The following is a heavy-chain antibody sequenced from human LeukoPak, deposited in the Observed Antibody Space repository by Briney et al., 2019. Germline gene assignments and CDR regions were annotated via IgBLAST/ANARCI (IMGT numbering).Heavy chain of an antibody. V-gene: IGHV4-59*08. J-gene: IGHJ4*02. Sequence: SETLSLTCTVSGGSIRNYYWSWIRQPPGKGLEWIGYIYYSESTNNNFSLKSRVTISLDTSKNQFSLKLSSVTAADTAVYYCARHFGGSHYLPFAYWGQGTLVTVSS. D-gene: IGHD1-26*01. CDR3: ARHFGGSHYLPFAY. CDR2: IYYSEST. CDR1: GGSIRNYY.